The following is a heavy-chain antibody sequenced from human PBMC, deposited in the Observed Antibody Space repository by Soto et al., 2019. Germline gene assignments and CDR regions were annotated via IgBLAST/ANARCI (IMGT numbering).Heavy chain of an antibody. V-gene: IGHV1-3*01. D-gene: IGHD3-10*01. J-gene: IGHJ5*02. Sequence: ASVKVSCKASGYTFTSYAMHWVRQAPGQRLEWMGWINAGNGNTKYSQKFQGRVTITRDTSASTAYMELSSLRSEDTAVYYCARVSKINRVKYYYGSGSYNWFDPWGQGTLVTV. CDR2: INAGNGNT. CDR1: GYTFTSYA. CDR3: ARVSKINRVKYYYGSGSYNWFDP.